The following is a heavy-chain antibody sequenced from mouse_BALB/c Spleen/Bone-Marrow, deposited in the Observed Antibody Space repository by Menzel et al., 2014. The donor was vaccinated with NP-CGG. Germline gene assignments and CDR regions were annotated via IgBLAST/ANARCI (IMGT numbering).Heavy chain of an antibody. J-gene: IGHJ4*01. CDR1: GFTFSSYT. CDR2: ISSGGSYT. CDR3: TRDGKGNYDYAMDY. Sequence: VMLVESGGGLVKPGGSLKLSCAASGFTFSSYTKSWVRQTPEKRLEWVATISSGGSYTYYPDSVKGRFTISRDNAKXTLYLQMSSLKSEDTAMYYCTRDGKGNYDYAMDYWGQGTSVTVSS. V-gene: IGHV5-6-4*01. D-gene: IGHD2-1*01.